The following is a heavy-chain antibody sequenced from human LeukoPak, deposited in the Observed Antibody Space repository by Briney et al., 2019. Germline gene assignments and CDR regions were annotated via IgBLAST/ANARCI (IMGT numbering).Heavy chain of an antibody. Sequence: GGSLRLSCAASGFTFSSYAMHWVRQAPGKGLEWVAVISYEGSNKYYADSVKGRFTISRDNSKNTLYLQMNSLRAEDTAVYYCAKIQIAARPGYYYYGMDVWGQGTTVTVSS. CDR2: ISYEGSNK. CDR3: AKIQIAARPGYYYYGMDV. D-gene: IGHD6-6*01. CDR1: GFTFSSYA. J-gene: IGHJ6*02. V-gene: IGHV3-30-3*01.